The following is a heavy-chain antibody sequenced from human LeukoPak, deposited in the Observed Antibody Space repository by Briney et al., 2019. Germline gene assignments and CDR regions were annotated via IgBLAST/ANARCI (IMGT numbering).Heavy chain of an antibody. J-gene: IGHJ4*02. D-gene: IGHD3-22*01. V-gene: IGHV1-69*13. CDR1: GGTFSIYA. CDR3: ARVDGDYYDSSGYFICSY. Sequence: SVKVSCKASGGTFSIYAISWVRQAPGQGLEWMGGIIPIFGTANYAQKFQGRVTITADESTSTAYMELSSLRSEDTAVYYCARVDGDYYDSSGYFICSYWGQGTLVTVSS. CDR2: IIPIFGTA.